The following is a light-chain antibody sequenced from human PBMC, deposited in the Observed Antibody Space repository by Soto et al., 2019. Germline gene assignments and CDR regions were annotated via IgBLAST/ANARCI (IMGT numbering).Light chain of an antibody. CDR2: EVV. CDR1: RNDIGAYEF. V-gene: IGLV2-8*01. Sequence: QSVLTQPRSASGSPGQSVTISCTGTRNDIGAYEFVSWYQHHPGQAPKLIIYEVVQRPSGVPDRFSGSKSGNTASLTVSGLQAADEADYYCKSYAGSNTYVFGTGTKVTVL. CDR3: KSYAGSNTYV. J-gene: IGLJ1*01.